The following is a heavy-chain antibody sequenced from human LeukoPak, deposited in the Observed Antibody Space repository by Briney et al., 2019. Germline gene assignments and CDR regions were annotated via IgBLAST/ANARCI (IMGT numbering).Heavy chain of an antibody. CDR3: AREGGYALFDI. CDR2: IYYSGST. CDR1: GGSISSYY. V-gene: IGHV4-59*01. J-gene: IGHJ3*02. Sequence: SETLSLTCTVSGGSISSYYWSWIRQPPGKGLEWIGYIYYSGSTNYNPSLKGRVTISVDTSKNQFSLKLSSVTAADTAVYYCAREGGYALFDIWGQGTMVTVSS. D-gene: IGHD5-12*01.